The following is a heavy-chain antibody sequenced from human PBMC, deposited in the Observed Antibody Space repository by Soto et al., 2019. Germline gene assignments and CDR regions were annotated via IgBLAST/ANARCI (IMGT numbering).Heavy chain of an antibody. J-gene: IGHJ5*02. V-gene: IGHV1-3*01. Sequence: ASVKVSCKASGYTFTSYATHWVRQAPGQRLEWMGWINAGNGNTKYSQKFQGRVTITRDTSASTAYLELSSLRSEDTAVYYCARDIVATIGWFDPWGQGTLVTVSS. D-gene: IGHD5-12*01. CDR2: INAGNGNT. CDR3: ARDIVATIGWFDP. CDR1: GYTFTSYA.